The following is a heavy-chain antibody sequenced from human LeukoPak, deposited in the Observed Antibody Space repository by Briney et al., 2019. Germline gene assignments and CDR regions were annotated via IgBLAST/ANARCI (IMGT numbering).Heavy chain of an antibody. D-gene: IGHD1-7*01. V-gene: IGHV1-8*01. CDR2: MNPNSGNT. Sequence: ASVKVSCKASGYTFTSYDINWVRQATGQGLEWMGWMNPNSGNTGYAQKFQGRVTMTRNTSISTAYMELSSLRCEDTAVYYCARTELLLYYYYMDVWAKGTTVTVFS. CDR1: GYTFTSYD. CDR3: ARTELLLYYYYMDV. J-gene: IGHJ6*03.